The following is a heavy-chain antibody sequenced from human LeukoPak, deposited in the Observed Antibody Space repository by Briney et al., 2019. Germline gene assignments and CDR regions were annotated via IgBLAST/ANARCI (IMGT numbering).Heavy chain of an antibody. Sequence: GGSLRLSCAAYGFTFSSYGMSWVRQAPGKGLEWISHISNFGDIIHYADSVEGRFTISRDNAKNSLYLQMNSLRAEDTAVYYCAKDATAVVGTVYMDVWGKGTTVTISS. J-gene: IGHJ6*03. CDR1: GFTFSSYG. CDR2: ISNFGDII. V-gene: IGHV3-48*04. CDR3: AKDATAVVGTVYMDV. D-gene: IGHD6-13*01.